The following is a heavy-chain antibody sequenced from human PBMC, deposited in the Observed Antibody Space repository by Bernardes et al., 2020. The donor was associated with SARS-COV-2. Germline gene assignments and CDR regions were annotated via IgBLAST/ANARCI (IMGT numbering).Heavy chain of an antibody. J-gene: IGHJ3*02. V-gene: IGHV1-24*01. Sequence: ASVKVSCKVSGYSLTAFSMHWVRQAPGKGLEWVGGFDPQHRKTIYAQKFQGRVTMTEDTSTDTAYMELRNLRSEDTAVYYCATDDPAGAVFGVVIYALHIWGQGTMVTVSS. CDR1: GYSLTAFS. D-gene: IGHD3-3*01. CDR3: ATDDPAGAVFGVVIYALHI. CDR2: FDPQHRKT.